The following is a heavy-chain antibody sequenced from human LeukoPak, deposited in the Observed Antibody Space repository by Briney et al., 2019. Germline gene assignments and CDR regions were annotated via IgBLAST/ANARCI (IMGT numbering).Heavy chain of an antibody. V-gene: IGHV5-51*01. CDR1: GYSFTSYW. CDR2: IYPGDSDT. D-gene: IGHD1/OR15-1a*01. CDR3: ARLDGTRDLAVPPPNWFDP. Sequence: GESLKISCKGSGYSFTSYWIGWVRQMPGKGLEWMGIIYPGDSDTRYSPSFQGQVTISADKSISTAYLQWSSLKASDTAMYYCARLDGTRDLAVPPPNWFDPWGQGTLVTVSS. J-gene: IGHJ5*02.